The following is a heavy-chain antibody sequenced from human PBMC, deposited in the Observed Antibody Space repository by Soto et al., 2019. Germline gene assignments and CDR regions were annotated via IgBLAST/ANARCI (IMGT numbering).Heavy chain of an antibody. CDR3: ARDYNGVVASARDPGGMDV. J-gene: IGHJ6*03. CDR2: IYHRGST. CDR1: LGSINSYY. Sequence: QVQLQESGPGLVKPSETLSLTCTVSLGSINSYYWSWIRQPPGKGLEWIGHIYHRGSTTYNPSLKSRVTISIDTFKNQFSLRLNSVTAADTAVYYCARDYNGVVASARDPGGMDVWGKGTTVIVSS. V-gene: IGHV4-59*01. D-gene: IGHD2-8*01.